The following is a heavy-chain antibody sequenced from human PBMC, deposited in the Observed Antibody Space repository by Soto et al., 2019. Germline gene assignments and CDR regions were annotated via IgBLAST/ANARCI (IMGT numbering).Heavy chain of an antibody. CDR1: GFTFSSYW. Sequence: EVQLVESGGGLVQPGGSLRLSCAASGFTFSSYWLSWVRQAPGKGLEWVANIKQDGSEKYYVDSVKGRFTISRDNAKNSLYLQMNSLRAEDTAVYYCARDNWNYGGEVDYWGQGTLVTVSS. J-gene: IGHJ4*02. CDR2: IKQDGSEK. V-gene: IGHV3-7*03. D-gene: IGHD1-7*01. CDR3: ARDNWNYGGEVDY.